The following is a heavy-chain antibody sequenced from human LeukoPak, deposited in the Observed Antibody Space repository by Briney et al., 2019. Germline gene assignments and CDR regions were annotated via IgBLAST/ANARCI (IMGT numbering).Heavy chain of an antibody. CDR2: INTRSSYI. J-gene: IGHJ4*02. V-gene: IGHV3-21*01. CDR3: VRELSGSGNVYYFDH. CDR1: GFTFTSFS. D-gene: IGHD6-19*01. Sequence: GGSLRLSCAASGFTFTSFSFNWVRQAPGKGLEWVSSINTRSSYIWYADSVKGRFTISRDNAQNSLYPQMNSLRVEDTAVYYCVRELSGSGNVYYFDHWGQGTLVTVSS.